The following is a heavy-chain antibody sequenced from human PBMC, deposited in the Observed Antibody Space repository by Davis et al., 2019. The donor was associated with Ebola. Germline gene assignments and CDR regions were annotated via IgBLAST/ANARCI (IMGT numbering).Heavy chain of an antibody. J-gene: IGHJ4*02. D-gene: IGHD3-22*01. CDR2: IYPGDSDT. CDR1: GYSFTSYW. CDR3: ARSPSLSYDSSGYSYFDY. Sequence: GGSLRLSCKGSGYSFTSYWIGWVRQMPGKGLEWMGIIYPGDSDTRYSPSFQGQVTISADKSISTAYLQWSSLKASDTAMYYCARSPSLSYDSSGYSYFDYWGQGTLVTVSS. V-gene: IGHV5-51*01.